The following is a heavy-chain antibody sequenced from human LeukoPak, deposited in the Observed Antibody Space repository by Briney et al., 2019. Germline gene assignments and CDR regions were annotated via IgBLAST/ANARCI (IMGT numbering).Heavy chain of an antibody. Sequence: GGSLRLSCAASGFTFDDYGMSWVRQAPGKGLEWVSGINWNGGSTGYADSVKGRFTISRDNAKNSLYLQMNSLRAEDTALYYCASGNTYSSGLDYWGQGTLVTVSS. CDR3: ASGNTYSSGLDY. J-gene: IGHJ4*02. CDR2: INWNGGST. V-gene: IGHV3-20*04. CDR1: GFTFDDYG. D-gene: IGHD6-19*01.